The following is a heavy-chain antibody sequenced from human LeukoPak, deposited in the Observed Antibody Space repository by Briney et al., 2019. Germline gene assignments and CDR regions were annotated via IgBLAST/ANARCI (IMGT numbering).Heavy chain of an antibody. CDR3: ARRGIAAAGTDY. Sequence: ASVKVSCKASGYTFTGYYMHWARQAPGQGLEWMGRINPNSGGTNYAQKFQGRVTMTRDTSISTAYMEVSRLRSDDTAVYYCARRGIAAAGTDYWGQGTLVTVSS. CDR2: INPNSGGT. D-gene: IGHD6-13*01. CDR1: GYTFTGYY. V-gene: IGHV1-2*06. J-gene: IGHJ4*02.